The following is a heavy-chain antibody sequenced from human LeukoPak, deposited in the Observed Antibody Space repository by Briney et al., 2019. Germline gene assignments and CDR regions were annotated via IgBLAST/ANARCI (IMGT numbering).Heavy chain of an antibody. Sequence: SETLSLTCTVSGGSISSSSYYWGWIRQPPGKGLEWIGSIYYSGSTNYNPSLKSRVTISVDTSKNQFSLKLSSVTAADTAVFYCARTSIAAALTGYYYYYMDVWGKGTTVTVSS. J-gene: IGHJ6*03. CDR1: GGSISSSSYY. V-gene: IGHV4-39*07. CDR3: ARTSIAAALTGYYYYYMDV. D-gene: IGHD6-13*01. CDR2: IYYSGST.